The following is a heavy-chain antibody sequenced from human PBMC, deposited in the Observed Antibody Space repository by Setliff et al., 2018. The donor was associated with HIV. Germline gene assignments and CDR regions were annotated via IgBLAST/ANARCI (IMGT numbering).Heavy chain of an antibody. CDR1: GGTFRSHE. D-gene: IGHD3-22*01. J-gene: IGHJ4*02. CDR2: IVPILNTG. V-gene: IGHV1-69*13. CDR3: ARIPNLSSGFDY. Sequence: SVKVSCKASGGTFRSHEISWVRQAPGQGLEWMGGIVPILNTGNYAPKFQGRVTITADESTTTAYMELSSLRSEDTAVYYCARIPNLSSGFDYWGQGTPVTVSS.